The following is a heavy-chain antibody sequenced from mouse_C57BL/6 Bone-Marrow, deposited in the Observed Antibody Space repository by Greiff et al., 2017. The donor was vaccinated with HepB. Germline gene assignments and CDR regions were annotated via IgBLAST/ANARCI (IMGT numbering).Heavy chain of an antibody. J-gene: IGHJ2*01. CDR3: TTWLTRYFDY. V-gene: IGHV14-4*01. CDR2: IDPENGDT. Sequence: EVQLQQSGAELVRPGASVKLSCTASGFTFKDDYMHWVKQRPEQGLEWIGWIDPENGDTEYASKFQGKATITADTSSNTAYLQLSSLTSEDTAVYYCTTWLTRYFDYWGQGTTLTVSS. D-gene: IGHD3-3*01. CDR1: GFTFKDDY.